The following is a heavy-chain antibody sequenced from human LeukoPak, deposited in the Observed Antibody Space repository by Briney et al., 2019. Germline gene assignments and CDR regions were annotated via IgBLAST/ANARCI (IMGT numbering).Heavy chain of an antibody. CDR3: ARDWAAPGYFDL. CDR1: GFTFSDYY. V-gene: IGHV3-11*05. J-gene: IGHJ2*01. Sequence: GGSLRLSCAASGFTFSDYYMTWIRQAPGKGLEWVSYMSNTGSYPNYADSVKGRFIISRDNAKNSLYLQMNSLRAEDTAVYYCARDWAAPGYFDLWGRGTLVTVSS. D-gene: IGHD3-16*01. CDR2: MSNTGSYP.